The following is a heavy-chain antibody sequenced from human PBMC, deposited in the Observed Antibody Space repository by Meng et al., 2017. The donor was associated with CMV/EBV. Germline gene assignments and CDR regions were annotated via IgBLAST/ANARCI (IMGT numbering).Heavy chain of an antibody. Sequence: ASVKVSCKASGYTFTSYDINWVRQATGQGLEWMGWMNPNSGNTGYAQKFQGRVTMTRNTSISTAYMELSSLRSEDTAVYYYARGNIVVVPAAIGWFDPWGQGTLVTVSS. CDR1: GYTFTSYD. CDR3: ARGNIVVVPAAIGWFDP. CDR2: MNPNSGNT. D-gene: IGHD2-2*01. J-gene: IGHJ5*02. V-gene: IGHV1-8*01.